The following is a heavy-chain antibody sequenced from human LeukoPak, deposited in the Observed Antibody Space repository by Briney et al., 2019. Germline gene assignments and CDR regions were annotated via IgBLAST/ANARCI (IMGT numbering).Heavy chain of an antibody. V-gene: IGHV1-24*01. CDR1: GYTLTELS. J-gene: IGHJ4*02. CDR2: FDPEDGGT. Sequence: ASVKVSCKVSGYTLTELSMHWVRQAPGKGLEWMGGFDPEDGGTIYAQKFQGRVTMTEDTSTDTAYMELSSLRSEDTAVYYCATVARGGYSGYDYRDYFDYWGQGTLVTVSS. D-gene: IGHD5-12*01. CDR3: ATVARGGYSGYDYRDYFDY.